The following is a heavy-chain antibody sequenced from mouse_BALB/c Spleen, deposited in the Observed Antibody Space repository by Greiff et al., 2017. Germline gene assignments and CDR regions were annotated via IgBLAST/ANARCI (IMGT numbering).Heavy chain of an antibody. CDR1: GFSLTSYG. CDR2: IWAGGST. V-gene: IGHV2-9*02. Sequence: VQRVESGPGLVAPSQSLSITCTVSGFSLTSYGVHWVRQPPGKGLEWLGVIWAGGSTNYNSALMSRLSISKDNSKSQVFLKMNSLQTDDTAMYYCARDRGLQFAYWGQGTLVTVSA. CDR3: ARDRGLQFAY. J-gene: IGHJ3*01. D-gene: IGHD3-1*01.